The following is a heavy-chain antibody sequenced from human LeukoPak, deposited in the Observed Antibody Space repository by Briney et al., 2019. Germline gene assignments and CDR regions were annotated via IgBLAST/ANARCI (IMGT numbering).Heavy chain of an antibody. V-gene: IGHV1-46*01. D-gene: IGHD3-22*01. CDR1: GYTFTGNY. Sequence: ASVKVSCKASGYTFTGNYMHWVRQAPGQGLEWMGTINPSGGGTTYAQKFQGRITMTRDTSTSTVYMELSSLGSEDTAVYYCARAFYDSSGYYDYWGQGTLVTVSS. J-gene: IGHJ4*02. CDR2: INPSGGGT. CDR3: ARAFYDSSGYYDY.